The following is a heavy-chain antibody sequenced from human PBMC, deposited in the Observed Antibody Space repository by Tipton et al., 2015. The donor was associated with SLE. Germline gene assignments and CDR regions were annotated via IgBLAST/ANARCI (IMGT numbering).Heavy chain of an antibody. J-gene: IGHJ6*03. V-gene: IGHV4-39*07. D-gene: IGHD3-22*01. Sequence: PGLVKPSETLSLTCTVSGGSISSSSYYWGWIRQPPGKGLEWIGSIYYSGSTYYNPSLKSRVTISVDTSKNQFSLKLSSVTAADTAVYYCARGRSYDSSGYYFYYYYYMDVWGKGTTVTVSS. CDR1: GGSISSSSYY. CDR2: IYYSGST. CDR3: ARGRSYDSSGYYFYYYYYMDV.